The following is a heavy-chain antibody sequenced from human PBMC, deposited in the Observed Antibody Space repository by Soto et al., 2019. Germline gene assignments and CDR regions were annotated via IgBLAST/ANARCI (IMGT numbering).Heavy chain of an antibody. CDR3: ARVSGGLVAATPLCFDP. J-gene: IGHJ5*02. V-gene: IGHV4-34*01. CDR1: GGPFSGYY. D-gene: IGHD2-15*01. CDR2: INHSGST. Sequence: PSETXSLTCAVYGGPFSGYYWSWIRQPPGKGLEWIGEINHSGSTNYNPSLKSRVTISVDTSKNQFSLKLSSVTAADTAVYYCARVSGGLVAATPLCFDPWGQGTLVTVSS.